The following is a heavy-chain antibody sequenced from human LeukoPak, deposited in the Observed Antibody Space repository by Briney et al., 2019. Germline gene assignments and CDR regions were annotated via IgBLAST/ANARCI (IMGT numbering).Heavy chain of an antibody. Sequence: PSETLSLTCTVSGGSISSGSYYWSWIRQPAGKGLEWIGHIYTSGSTNYNPSLKSRVTISVDTSKNQFSLKLSSVTAADTALYYCARENGYRYDYWGQGTLVTVSS. CDR2: IYTSGST. D-gene: IGHD5-18*01. J-gene: IGHJ4*02. CDR3: ARENGYRYDY. V-gene: IGHV4-61*09. CDR1: GGSISSGSYY.